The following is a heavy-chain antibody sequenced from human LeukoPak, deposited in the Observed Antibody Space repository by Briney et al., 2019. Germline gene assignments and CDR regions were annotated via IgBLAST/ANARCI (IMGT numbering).Heavy chain of an antibody. D-gene: IGHD3-22*01. V-gene: IGHV3-11*04. CDR3: AKVLDYYDSSAPIGV. CDR2: ISNSGSSK. J-gene: IGHJ4*02. Sequence: PGGSLRLSCAASGFTFSDSYMTWIRQAPGKGLEWVSYISNSGSSKYYADSVKGRFTISRDNSKNTLYLQMNSLRAEDTAVYYCAKVLDYYDSSAPIGVWGQGNLVTVSS. CDR1: GFTFSDSY.